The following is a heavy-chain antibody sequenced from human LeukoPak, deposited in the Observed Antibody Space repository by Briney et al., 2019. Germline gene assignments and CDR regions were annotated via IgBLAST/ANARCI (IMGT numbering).Heavy chain of an antibody. Sequence: GRSLRLSCAASGFTFSSYAMHWVRQAPGKGLEWVSAISGSGGSTYYADSVKGRFTISRDNSKNTLYLRMNSLRAEDTAVYYCAKAPNYDFWSGYYPFDYWGQGTLVTVSS. CDR2: ISGSGGST. CDR1: GFTFSSYA. CDR3: AKAPNYDFWSGYYPFDY. J-gene: IGHJ4*02. D-gene: IGHD3-3*01. V-gene: IGHV3-23*01.